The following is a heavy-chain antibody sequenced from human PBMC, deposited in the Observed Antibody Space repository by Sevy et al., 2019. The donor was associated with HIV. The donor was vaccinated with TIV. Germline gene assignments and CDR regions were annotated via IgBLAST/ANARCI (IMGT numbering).Heavy chain of an antibody. V-gene: IGHV3-30*02. CDR2: IRYDGSNK. D-gene: IGHD2-21*01. CDR1: GFTFSSYG. J-gene: IGHJ6*02. Sequence: GGSLRLSCAASGFTFSSYGMHWVRQAPGKGLEWVAFIRYDGSNKYYADSVKGRFTVSRDNSKDTVYLQMNSLRPEDTAVYYCARDLPSAVINPFYYYGMDVWGQGTTVTVSS. CDR3: ARDLPSAVINPFYYYGMDV.